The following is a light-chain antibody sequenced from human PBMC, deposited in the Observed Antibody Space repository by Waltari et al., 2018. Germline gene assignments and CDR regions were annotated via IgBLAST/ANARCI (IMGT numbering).Light chain of an antibody. CDR1: NNKLGDPG. CDR3: SAWDNSLSAWL. J-gene: IGLJ2*01. V-gene: IGLV10-54*01. CDR2: RNS. Sequence: QAGLTQPPSVSKGLRQTATLPCTGNNNKLGDPGDPWRRQHQGHPPTPLSYRNSGRPSGISERISASRSGNIASLTITGLQPEDEADYYCSAWDNSLSAWLFGGGTKLTV.